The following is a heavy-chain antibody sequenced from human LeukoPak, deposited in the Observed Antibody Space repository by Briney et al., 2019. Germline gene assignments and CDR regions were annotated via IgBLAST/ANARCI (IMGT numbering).Heavy chain of an antibody. V-gene: IGHV4-34*01. CDR3: ARGYCSSTSCFGDY. D-gene: IGHD2-2*01. CDR2: INHSGST. Sequence: SETLSLTCAVYGGSFSGYYWSWIRQPPGKGLEWIGEINHSGSTNYNPSLKSRVTLSVDTSKNQFSLKLSSVTAADTAVYYCARGYCSSTSCFGDYWGQGTLVTVSS. J-gene: IGHJ4*02. CDR1: GGSFSGYY.